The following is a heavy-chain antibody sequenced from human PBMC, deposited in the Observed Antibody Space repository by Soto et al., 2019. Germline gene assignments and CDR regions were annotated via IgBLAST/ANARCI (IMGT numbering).Heavy chain of an antibody. V-gene: IGHV3-30*09. CDR1: GFMFYGHD. CDR2: VSHDGRDK. Sequence: QGQLVESGGGVVQPGRSLRLSCVVPGFMFYGHDIHWVRQAPGKGLEWVASVSHDGRDKYYGDSVRGRFAVSRDRSQDSVSLQMNSLRAEDTAVYYCASTKYDSSAYYYWYLGLWGRGTLVTVSS. D-gene: IGHD3-22*01. CDR3: ASTKYDSSAYYYWYLGL. J-gene: IGHJ2*01.